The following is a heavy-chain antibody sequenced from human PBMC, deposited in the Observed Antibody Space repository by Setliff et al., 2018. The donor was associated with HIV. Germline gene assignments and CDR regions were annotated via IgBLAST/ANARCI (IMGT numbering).Heavy chain of an antibody. CDR1: GGSFSGYY. CDR2: INHSGST. CDR3: ARDRYTWNYGKNYMDV. Sequence: LSLTCAVYGGSFSGYYWSWIRQPPGKGLEWIGEINHSGSTNYNPSLKSRVTISVDTSKNQFSLKLSSVAAADTAVYYCARDRYTWNYGKNYMDVWGKGTTVTVSS. D-gene: IGHD1-7*01. V-gene: IGHV4-34*01. J-gene: IGHJ6*03.